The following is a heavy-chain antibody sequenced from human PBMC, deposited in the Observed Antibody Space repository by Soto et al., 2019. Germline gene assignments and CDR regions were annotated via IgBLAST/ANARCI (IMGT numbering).Heavy chain of an antibody. CDR3: ARERTGDTTFFDY. V-gene: IGHV4-61*01. CDR2: IYYSGTT. J-gene: IGHJ4*02. CDR1: VGSVSSGSYY. D-gene: IGHD3-16*01. Sequence: SETLSLTCTFSVGSVSSGSYYCSWIRQPPGKGLEWIGYIYYSGTTHYNPSLKSRVTISVDTSKKQFSLKLTSVTAADTAVYYCARERTGDTTFFDYCRRGTLVTVS.